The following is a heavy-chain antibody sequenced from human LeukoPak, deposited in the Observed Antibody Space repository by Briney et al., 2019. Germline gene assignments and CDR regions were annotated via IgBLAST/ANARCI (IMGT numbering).Heavy chain of an antibody. CDR1: GFTFSSYA. CDR3: AKDYSGYDFLVGRAFDI. J-gene: IGHJ3*02. Sequence: GGSLRLSCAASGFTFSSYAMSWVRQAPGKGLEWVAFIRYDGSNKYYADSVKGRFTISRDNSKNTLYLQMNSLRAEDTAVYYCAKDYSGYDFLVGRAFDIWGQGTMVTVSS. CDR2: IRYDGSNK. V-gene: IGHV3-30*02. D-gene: IGHD5-12*01.